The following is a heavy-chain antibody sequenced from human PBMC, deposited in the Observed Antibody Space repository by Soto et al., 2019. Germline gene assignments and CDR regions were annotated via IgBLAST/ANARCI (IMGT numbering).Heavy chain of an antibody. J-gene: IGHJ6*02. Sequence: PSVKVSCKASGYTFTGYCMHWVRQAPGQGLEWMGWINPNSGGTNYAQKFQGWVTMTRDTSISTAYMELSRLRSDDTAVYYCARGGPFLTSDYYGMDVWGQGTTVTVS. CDR1: GYTFTGYC. V-gene: IGHV1-2*04. D-gene: IGHD3-9*01. CDR2: INPNSGGT. CDR3: ARGGPFLTSDYYGMDV.